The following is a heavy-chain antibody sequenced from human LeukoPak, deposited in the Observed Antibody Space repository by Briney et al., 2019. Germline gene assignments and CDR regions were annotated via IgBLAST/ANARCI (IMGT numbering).Heavy chain of an antibody. D-gene: IGHD2-21*02. V-gene: IGHV3-9*01. J-gene: IGHJ3*02. Sequence: PGGSLRLSCAASGFTFDDYAMHWVRHAPGKGLEWVSGISWNSGSIGYADSVKGRFTISRDNAKNSLYLQMNSLRAEDTALYYCAKGLVVTAIRSAFDIWGQGTMVTVSS. CDR2: ISWNSGSI. CDR3: AKGLVVTAIRSAFDI. CDR1: GFTFDDYA.